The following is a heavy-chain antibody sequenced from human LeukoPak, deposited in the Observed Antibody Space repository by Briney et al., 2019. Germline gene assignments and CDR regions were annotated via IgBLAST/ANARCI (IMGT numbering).Heavy chain of an antibody. V-gene: IGHV3-74*01. CDR1: GFTFSSYW. J-gene: IGHJ6*03. Sequence: GGSLRLSCAASGFTFSSYWMHWVRQAPGKGLVWVSRINSDGSSTSYADSVKGRFTISRDNAKNTLYPQMNSLRAEDTAVYYCARDGYDFWSGYYYYYYYMDVWGKGTTVTVSS. CDR2: INSDGSST. D-gene: IGHD3-3*01. CDR3: ARDGYDFWSGYYYYYYYMDV.